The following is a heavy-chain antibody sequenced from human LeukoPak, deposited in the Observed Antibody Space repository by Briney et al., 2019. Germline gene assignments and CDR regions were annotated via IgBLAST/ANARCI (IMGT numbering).Heavy chain of an antibody. CDR2: INPYNGNT. J-gene: IGHJ4*02. CDR3: AREIDGRFDF. V-gene: IGHV1-18*01. D-gene: IGHD2-15*01. CDR1: GYTFTTYG. Sequence: ASVKVSCKASGYTFTTYGISWVRQAPGQGLEWMGWINPYNGNTNYAQKPQGRVTLTTDTSTSTAYMELRSLRSDDTAVYYCAREIDGRFDFWGQGTLVTVSS.